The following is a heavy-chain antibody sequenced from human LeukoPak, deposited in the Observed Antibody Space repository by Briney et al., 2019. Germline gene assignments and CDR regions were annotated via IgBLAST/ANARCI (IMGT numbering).Heavy chain of an antibody. V-gene: IGHV3-23*01. CDR2: ISGSGGSK. D-gene: IGHD3-22*01. J-gene: IGHJ4*02. CDR1: GFTFSSYG. Sequence: GGSLRLSCAVSGFTFSSYGMSWVRQAPGKGLEWVSSISGSGGSKYYADSVKGRFTISRDNSKNTLYLQMNSLRAEDTAVYYCAKLLYYYDSSKPSRAQGTLLTVSS. CDR3: AKLLYYYDSSKPS.